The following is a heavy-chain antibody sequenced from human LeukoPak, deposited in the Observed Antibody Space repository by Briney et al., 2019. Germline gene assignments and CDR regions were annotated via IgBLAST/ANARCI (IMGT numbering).Heavy chain of an antibody. CDR3: VYYYGSGSIEY. J-gene: IGHJ4*02. D-gene: IGHD3-10*01. CDR2: IYYSGST. CDR1: GGSISSSSYY. Sequence: PSEILSLTCTVSGGSISSSSYYWGWIRQPPGKGLEWIGSIYYSGSTYYNPSLKSRVTISVDTSKNQFSLKLSSVTAADTAVYYCVYYYGSGSIEYWGQGTLVTVSS. V-gene: IGHV4-39*01.